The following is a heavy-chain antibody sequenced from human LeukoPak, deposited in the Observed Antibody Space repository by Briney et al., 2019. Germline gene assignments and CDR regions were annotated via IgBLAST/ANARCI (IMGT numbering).Heavy chain of an antibody. D-gene: IGHD2-2*02. CDR2: INHSGST. V-gene: IGHV4-34*01. J-gene: IGHJ5*02. Sequence: SETLSLTCAVYGGSFSGYYWSWIRQPPGKGLEWIGEINHSGSTNYNPSLKSRVTISVDTSKNQFSLKLSSVTAADTAVYFCAGNCSSTSCDSRNWFDPWGQGTLVTVSS. CDR1: GGSFSGYY. CDR3: AGNCSSTSCDSRNWFDP.